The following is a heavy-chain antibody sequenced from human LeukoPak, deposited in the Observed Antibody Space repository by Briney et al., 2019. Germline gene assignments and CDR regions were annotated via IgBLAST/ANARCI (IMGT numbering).Heavy chain of an antibody. V-gene: IGHV1-18*01. D-gene: IGHD6-19*01. CDR2: ISAYNGNT. J-gene: IGHJ4*02. CDR1: GYTFTNYG. CDR3: ARDLKMAYSSGRYSWGTGSSNDY. Sequence: ASVKVSCKASGYTFTNYGISWVRQAPGQGLEWMGWISAYNGNTNYAQKFQGRITMTTDTSTSTAYMELRSLRSDDTAVYYCARDLKMAYSSGRYSWGTGSSNDYWSQGTLVTVSS.